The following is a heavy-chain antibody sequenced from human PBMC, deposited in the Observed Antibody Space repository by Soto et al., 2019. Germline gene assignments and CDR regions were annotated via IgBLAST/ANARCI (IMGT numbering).Heavy chain of an antibody. J-gene: IGHJ4*02. CDR3: ARGLYGSGSYRFDY. CDR1: GGSISSYY. V-gene: IGHV4-59*08. Sequence: QVQLQESGPGLVKPSETLSLTCTVSGGSISSYYWSWIRQLPGKGLEWIGYIYYSGSTNYNPSLKSRVTISVDTSKNQFSLKLSSVTAADTAVYYCARGLYGSGSYRFDYWGQGTLVTVSS. D-gene: IGHD3-10*01. CDR2: IYYSGST.